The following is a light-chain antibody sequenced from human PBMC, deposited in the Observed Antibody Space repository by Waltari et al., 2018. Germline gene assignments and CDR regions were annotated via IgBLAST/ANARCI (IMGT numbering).Light chain of an antibody. J-gene: IGKJ4*01. V-gene: IGKV3-15*01. CDR2: DAS. Sequence: EIVMTQSPANLSVSPGESATLSCRASQSVSIKLAWDQQKPGPAPRLPISDASTRATVIQPRFSGSGSGTDFTLTISSLQSEDFAVYYCQQYNNWPLTFGGGTKVEIK. CDR3: QQYNNWPLT. CDR1: QSVSIK.